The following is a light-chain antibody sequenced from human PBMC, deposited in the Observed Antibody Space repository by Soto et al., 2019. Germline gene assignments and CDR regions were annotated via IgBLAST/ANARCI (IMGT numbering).Light chain of an antibody. J-gene: IGLJ2*01. V-gene: IGLV2-14*01. CDR2: EVS. CDR1: STDIGTYNY. Sequence: QSALTQPASVSGSPGQSITISCTGTSTDIGTYNYVSWFQQHPGKVPKVMIYEVSNRPSGVPSRFSGSKSGNTASLTISGLQAEDEADYYCSTYTGSSTLVFGGGTKVTVL. CDR3: STYTGSSTLV.